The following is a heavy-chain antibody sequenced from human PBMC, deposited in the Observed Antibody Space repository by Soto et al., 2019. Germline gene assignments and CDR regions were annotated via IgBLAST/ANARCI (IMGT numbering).Heavy chain of an antibody. J-gene: IGHJ6*02. Sequence: GGSLRLSCAASGFTFSSYSMHWVRQAPGKGLQRVALISYDGYNKYYADSVKGRLTISRDNSKNTLYVEVNSLRAEDTAVYYCARLSYYGSGSYYNLYYYYGMDIWGQGTTVTVSS. CDR2: ISYDGYNK. V-gene: IGHV3-30-3*01. CDR3: ARLSYYGSGSYYNLYYYYGMDI. CDR1: GFTFSSYS. D-gene: IGHD3-10*01.